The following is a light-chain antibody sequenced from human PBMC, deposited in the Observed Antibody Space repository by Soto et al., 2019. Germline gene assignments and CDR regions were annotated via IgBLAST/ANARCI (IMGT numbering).Light chain of an antibody. V-gene: IGKV1-5*01. J-gene: IGKJ1*01. CDR1: QSISSW. CDR3: QQYNSYST. CDR2: DAS. Sequence: IQMTHSPSTLSASVLYRVTITCRASQSISSWLAWYQQKPGKAPKLLIYDASSLESGVPSRFSGSGSGTEFTLTISSLQPDDFATYYCQQYNSYSTFGQGTKVDIK.